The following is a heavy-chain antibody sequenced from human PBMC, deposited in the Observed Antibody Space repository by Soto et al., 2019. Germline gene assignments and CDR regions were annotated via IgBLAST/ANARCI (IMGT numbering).Heavy chain of an antibody. D-gene: IGHD6-13*01. J-gene: IGHJ5*02. CDR3: ARTGPNSRSFDP. CDR2: IYHSGPT. Sequence: PSETLSLTCTVSGGSITTIDYYWTWIRQPPGKGLEWIAYIYHSGPTNYNPSLRGRVTISVDTSNTQFSLELISVTAAGTAVYYCARTGPNSRSFDPWGQGTLVTVSS. CDR1: GGSITTIDYY. V-gene: IGHV4-61*05.